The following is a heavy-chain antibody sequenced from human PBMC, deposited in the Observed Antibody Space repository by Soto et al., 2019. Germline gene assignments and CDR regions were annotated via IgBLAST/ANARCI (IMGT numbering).Heavy chain of an antibody. CDR1: GYTFTSYY. Sequence: ASVKVYCKASGYTFTSYYMHWVRQAPGQGLEWMGIINPSGGSTSYAQKFQGRVTMTRDTSTSTVYMELSSLRSEDTAVYYCARDIAARPILSYYYYGMDVWGQGTTVTVSS. CDR3: ARDIAARPILSYYYYGMDV. CDR2: INPSGGST. V-gene: IGHV1-46*01. D-gene: IGHD6-6*01. J-gene: IGHJ6*02.